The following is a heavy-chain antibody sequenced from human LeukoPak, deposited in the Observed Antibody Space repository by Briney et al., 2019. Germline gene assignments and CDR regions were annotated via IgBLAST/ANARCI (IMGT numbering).Heavy chain of an antibody. CDR2: IKEDGSEK. J-gene: IGHJ4*02. CDR1: GFTFSSYE. V-gene: IGHV3-7*04. D-gene: IGHD3-10*01. CDR3: ARWFFGIGDY. Sequence: PGGSLRLSCEASGFTFSSYEMNWVRQAPGKGLEWVANIKEDGSEKYFADSVKGRFTVSRDNAKNSLFLQMNSLIAEDTAVYYCARWFFGIGDYWGQGTLVTVSS.